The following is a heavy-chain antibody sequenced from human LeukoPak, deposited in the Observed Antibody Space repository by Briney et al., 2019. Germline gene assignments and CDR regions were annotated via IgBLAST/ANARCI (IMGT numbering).Heavy chain of an antibody. V-gene: IGHV3-21*01. CDR1: RFTFSIYT. D-gene: IGHD3-22*01. Sequence: GESLRLSCAASRFTFSIYTMNWVRQAPGKGLEWVSSISSSSTYIYYADSVKGRFTISRDNAKNSLYLQMNSLRAEDTAVYYCARDLGRSGYYTMDAFDVWGQGTMVTISS. CDR3: ARDLGRSGYYTMDAFDV. CDR2: ISSSSTYI. J-gene: IGHJ3*01.